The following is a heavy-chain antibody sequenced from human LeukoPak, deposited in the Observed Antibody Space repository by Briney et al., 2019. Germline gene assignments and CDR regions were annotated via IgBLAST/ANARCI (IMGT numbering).Heavy chain of an antibody. CDR2: INWNGGST. D-gene: IGHD3-22*01. CDR3: ARVALYYYDSSGFSGAFDI. V-gene: IGHV3-20*04. J-gene: IGHJ3*02. Sequence: PGGSLRLSCAASGFTFDDYGMSWVRHAPGKGLEWVSGINWNGGSTGYADSVKGRFTISRDNAKNSLYLQMNSLRAEDTALYYCARVALYYYDSSGFSGAFDIWGQGTMVTVSS. CDR1: GFTFDDYG.